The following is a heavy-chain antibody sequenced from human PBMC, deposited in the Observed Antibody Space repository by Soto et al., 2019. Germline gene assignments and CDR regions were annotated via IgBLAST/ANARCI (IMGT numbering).Heavy chain of an antibody. D-gene: IGHD3-22*01. CDR1: GFTFSSYA. J-gene: IGHJ4*02. CDR2: ISYDGSNK. CDR3: ARVSGYYYDSSAYDY. V-gene: IGHV3-30-3*01. Sequence: ESGGGVVQPGRSLRLSCAASGFTFSSYAMHWVRQAPGKGLEWVAVISYDGSNKYYADSVKGRFTISRDNSKNTLYLQMNSLRAEDTAVYYCARVSGYYYDSSAYDYWGQGTLFTVSS.